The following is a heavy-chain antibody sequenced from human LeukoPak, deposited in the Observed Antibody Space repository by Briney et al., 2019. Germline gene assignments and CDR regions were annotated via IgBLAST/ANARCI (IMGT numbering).Heavy chain of an antibody. J-gene: IGHJ3*02. CDR2: IYYSGST. V-gene: IGHV4-30-4*01. CDR3: AICTEMNYYDSSGQLGKYAFDI. CDR1: GGSISSGDYY. D-gene: IGHD3-22*01. Sequence: SETLSLTCTVSGGSISSGDYYWSWIRQPPGKGLEWIGYIYYSGSTYYSPSLKSRVTISVDTSKNQFSLKLSSVTAADTAVYYCAICTEMNYYDSSGQLGKYAFDIWGQGTMVTVSS.